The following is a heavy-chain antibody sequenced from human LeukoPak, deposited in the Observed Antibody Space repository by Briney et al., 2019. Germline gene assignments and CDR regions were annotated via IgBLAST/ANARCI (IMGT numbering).Heavy chain of an antibody. V-gene: IGHV1-8*01. CDR3: ARRRGASSSWYRWFDP. Sequence: ASVKVSCKASGYTFNGYDLNWVRQATGQGLEWMGWMNPNSGNTGYAQKFQGRVTMTRNTSISTAYMELSSLRSEDTAVYYCARRRGASSSWYRWFDPWGQGTLVTVSS. D-gene: IGHD6-13*01. CDR1: GYTFNGYD. CDR2: MNPNSGNT. J-gene: IGHJ5*02.